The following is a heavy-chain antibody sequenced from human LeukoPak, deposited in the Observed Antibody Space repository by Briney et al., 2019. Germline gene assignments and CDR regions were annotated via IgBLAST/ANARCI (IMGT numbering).Heavy chain of an antibody. CDR3: ARYRDGDSDISLDI. Sequence: SETLPLTCTVSGDSITSDYWSWIRQPPGKGLEWIGFINNRGTTSYNPSPKSRVTISRDMSKNQFALKLSSVSAADTAVYYCARYRDGDSDISLDIWGQGTLVTVSS. V-gene: IGHV4-59*08. CDR1: GDSITSDY. CDR2: INNRGTT. D-gene: IGHD4-17*01. J-gene: IGHJ4*02.